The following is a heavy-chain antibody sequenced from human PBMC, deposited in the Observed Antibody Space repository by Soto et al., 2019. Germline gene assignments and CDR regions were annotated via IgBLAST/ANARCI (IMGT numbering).Heavy chain of an antibody. CDR2: IYYSGST. J-gene: IGHJ4*02. V-gene: IGHV4-59*12. Sequence: PSETLSLTCTVSGGSISSYYWSWIRQPPGKGLEWIGYIYYSGSTNYNPSLKSRVTISVDTSKNQFSLKLSSVTAADTAVYYCARDPGSSSGLAYFDYWGQGTLVTVSS. CDR3: ARDPGSSSGLAYFDY. CDR1: GGSISSYY. D-gene: IGHD6-19*01.